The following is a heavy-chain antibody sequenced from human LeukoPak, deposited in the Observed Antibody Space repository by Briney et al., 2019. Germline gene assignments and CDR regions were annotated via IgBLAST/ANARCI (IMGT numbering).Heavy chain of an antibody. D-gene: IGHD3-3*01. CDR2: IYYSGST. CDR3: ARGVYDFWSGLIDY. J-gene: IGHJ4*02. V-gene: IGHV4-59*01. Sequence: SETLSLTCTVSGGSISSYYWSWIRQPPGKGLEWIGYIYYSGSTNYNPSLKSRVTISVDTSKNQFSLKLSSVTAADTAVYYCARGVYDFWSGLIDYWGQGTLVTVSS. CDR1: GGSISSYY.